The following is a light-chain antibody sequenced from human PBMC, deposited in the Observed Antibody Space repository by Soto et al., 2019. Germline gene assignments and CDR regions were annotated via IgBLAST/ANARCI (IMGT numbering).Light chain of an antibody. V-gene: IGKV3-15*01. CDR3: KQYNNWPQWT. Sequence: EIVMTQSPANLSVYPGERANLXCRASQSVSSHLAWSQQKAGKAPRLRIYGASTRATGIQARLSGSGSGKEFTLNISSLQSAEFAVYYCKQYNNWPQWTFGQGTKVDIK. J-gene: IGKJ1*01. CDR1: QSVSSH. CDR2: GAS.